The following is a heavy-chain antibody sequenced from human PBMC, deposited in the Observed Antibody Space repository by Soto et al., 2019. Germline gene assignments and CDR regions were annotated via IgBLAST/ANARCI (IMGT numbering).Heavy chain of an antibody. CDR2: ISAYSGNT. V-gene: IGHV1-18*01. CDR1: GYTLTSYG. J-gene: IGHJ3*02. CDR3: ARLRNYDFLTVLGAFHI. D-gene: IGHD3-9*01. Sequence: QAQLVQSGAEVKKPGASVKVSCKASGYTLTSYGISWVRQAPGQGLEWMGWISAYSGNTNSARRVQGRVTMTTDTSTSTVQMELRSLRSDDTAVYYCARLRNYDFLTVLGAFHIWGQRTMVTVSS.